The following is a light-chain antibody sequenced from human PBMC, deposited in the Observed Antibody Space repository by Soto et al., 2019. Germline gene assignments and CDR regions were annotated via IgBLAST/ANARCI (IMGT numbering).Light chain of an antibody. J-gene: IGKJ4*01. CDR2: DVS. CDR3: QPYNNWPLT. CDR1: QSINNL. V-gene: IGKV1-5*01. Sequence: DVQMTQSPSTLSASVGDRVTITCRASQSINNLLAWYQQKPGKAPKFLIYDVSTLESGVPSRFSGSGSGPEFTLTINSLQSEDFAIYYCQPYNNWPLTFGGGTKVDIK.